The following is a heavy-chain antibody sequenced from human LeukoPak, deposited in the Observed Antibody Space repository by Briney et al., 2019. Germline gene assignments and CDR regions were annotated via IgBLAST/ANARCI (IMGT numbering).Heavy chain of an antibody. Sequence: SGGSLRLSCAASGFTFSSYGMHWVRQAPGKGLEWVAVISYDGSNKYYADSVKGRFTISRDNSKNTLYLQMNSLRAEDTAVYYCAKDEGYFDYWGEGTLVTVSS. CDR2: ISYDGSNK. CDR3: AKDEGYFDY. CDR1: GFTFSSYG. J-gene: IGHJ4*02. V-gene: IGHV3-30*18.